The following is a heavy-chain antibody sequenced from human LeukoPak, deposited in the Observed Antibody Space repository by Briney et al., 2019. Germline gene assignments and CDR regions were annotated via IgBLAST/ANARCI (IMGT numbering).Heavy chain of an antibody. CDR1: GFTLSSYS. D-gene: IGHD2-2*01. Sequence: GGSLRLYCAASGFTLSSYSMNWVRQAPGKGLEWVSSISSSSSYIYYADSVKGRFTISRDNAKNSLYLQMNSMRAEDTAVYYCASVRYQLLRSAFDIWGQGTMVTVSS. CDR3: ASVRYQLLRSAFDI. V-gene: IGHV3-21*01. CDR2: ISSSSSYI. J-gene: IGHJ3*02.